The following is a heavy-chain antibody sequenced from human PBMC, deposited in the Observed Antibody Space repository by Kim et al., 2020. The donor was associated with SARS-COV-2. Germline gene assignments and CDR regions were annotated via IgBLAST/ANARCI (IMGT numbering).Heavy chain of an antibody. V-gene: IGHV4-34*01. J-gene: IGHJ5*02. CDR2: INHSGST. D-gene: IGHD6-13*01. Sequence: SETLSLTCAVYGGSFSGYYWSWIRQPPGKGLEWIGEINHSGSTNYNPSLKSRVTISVDTSKNQFPLKLSSVTAADTAVYYCARGPGYSSSWYGAGNWFDPWGQGTLVTVSS. CDR3: ARGPGYSSSWYGAGNWFDP. CDR1: GGSFSGYY.